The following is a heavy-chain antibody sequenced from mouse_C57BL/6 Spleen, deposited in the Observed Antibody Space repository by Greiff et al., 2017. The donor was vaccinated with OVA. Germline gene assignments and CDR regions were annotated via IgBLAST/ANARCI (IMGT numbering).Heavy chain of an antibody. CDR2: IDPSDSET. CDR3: ARYGNYDYYAMDY. D-gene: IGHD2-1*01. CDR1: GYTFTSYW. V-gene: IGHV1-52*01. J-gene: IGHJ4*01. Sequence: VQLQQSGAELVRPGSSVKLSCKASGYTFTSYWMHWVKQRPIQGLEWIGNIDPSDSETHYNQKFKDKATLTVDKSSSTAYMQLSSLTSEDSAVYYCARYGNYDYYAMDYWGQGTSVTVSS.